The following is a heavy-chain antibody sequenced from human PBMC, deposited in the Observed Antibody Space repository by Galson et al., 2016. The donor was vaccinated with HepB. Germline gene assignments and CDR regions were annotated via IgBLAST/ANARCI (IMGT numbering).Heavy chain of an antibody. CDR3: ATRYSYGYAGFQQ. CDR2: IPYDGSTQ. D-gene: IGHD5-18*01. V-gene: IGHV3-30*03. CDR1: GFAFGSYA. J-gene: IGHJ4*02. Sequence: SLRLSCAGSGFAFGSYAMHWVRKAPGKGLEWVAHIPYDGSTQFHADSLKGRFTISRDNSKNTLYLQMNSLRSDDTAIYFCATRYSYGYAGFQQWGQGVLVTVSS.